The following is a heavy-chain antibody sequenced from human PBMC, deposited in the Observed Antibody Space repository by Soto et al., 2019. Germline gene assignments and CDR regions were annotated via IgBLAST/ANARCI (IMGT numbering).Heavy chain of an antibody. CDR2: INAGNGNT. V-gene: IGHV1-3*01. D-gene: IGHD6-13*01. Sequence: ASVKVSCKASGYTFTSYAMHWVRQAPGQRLEWMGWINAGNGNTKYSQKFQGRVTITRDTSASTAYMELSSLRSEDTAVYYCARVWQQLVQVDYWGQGTLVTVSS. J-gene: IGHJ4*02. CDR3: ARVWQQLVQVDY. CDR1: GYTFTSYA.